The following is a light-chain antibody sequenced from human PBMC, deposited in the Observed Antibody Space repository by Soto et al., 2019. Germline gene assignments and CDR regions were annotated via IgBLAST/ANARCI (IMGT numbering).Light chain of an antibody. Sequence: EVGLTQSPGALSLSPGERATLSCRASQSASNNYLAWYQKKPGQAPRLLIYGASNRATGIPDRFSGSGSGTDFTLTISRLEPEDFAVYYCQQYGSSGTFGQGTKVAIK. V-gene: IGKV3-20*01. J-gene: IGKJ1*01. CDR2: GAS. CDR1: QSASNNY. CDR3: QQYGSSGT.